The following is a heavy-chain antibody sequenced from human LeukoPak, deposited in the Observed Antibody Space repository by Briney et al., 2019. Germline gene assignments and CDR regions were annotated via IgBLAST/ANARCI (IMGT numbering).Heavy chain of an antibody. V-gene: IGHV4-4*02. CDR2: IYHSGST. D-gene: IGHD3-10*01. J-gene: IGHJ4*02. Sequence: PGGSLRLSCAASGFTFSNAWMSWVRQAPGKGLEWIGEIYHSGSTNYNPSLKSRVTISVDKSKNQFSLKLSSVTAADTAVYYCARGKFMDSGSYNVYDYWGQGTLVTVSS. CDR1: GFTFSNAW. CDR3: ARGKFMDSGSYNVYDY.